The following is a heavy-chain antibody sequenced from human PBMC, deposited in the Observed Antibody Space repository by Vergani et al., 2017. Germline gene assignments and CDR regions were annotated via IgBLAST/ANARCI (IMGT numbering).Heavy chain of an antibody. J-gene: IGHJ1*01. CDR1: GFTFRIYG. Sequence: QVQLVESGGGVVQPGGSLRLSCIASGFTFRIYGMHWVRQAPGKGLEWVAFIRYDGTKRFYGDSVKGRFTISRDNSQTTVFLQMNSLRADDSAVYYCKKAGQYDRDNFHDSWGQGALVTVAS. CDR3: KKAGQYDRDNFHDS. D-gene: IGHD3-22*01. V-gene: IGHV3-30*02. CDR2: IRYDGTKR.